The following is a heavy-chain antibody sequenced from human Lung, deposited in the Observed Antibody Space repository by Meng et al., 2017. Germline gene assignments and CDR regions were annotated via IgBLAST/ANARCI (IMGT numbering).Heavy chain of an antibody. CDR2: IVSDGGIT. CDR1: GFNFGDYI. V-gene: IGHV3-74*01. D-gene: IGHD3-3*01. J-gene: IGHJ4*02. CDR3: ARDLAWVLFDY. Sequence: VEAVGVLVQPGGSLRLSCGASGFNFGDYIMHWVRQSPGKGLEWISRIVSDGGITTYADSVKGRFTVSRDNAKNTLYLQMNSLGADDTAVYYCARDLAWVLFDYWGQGALVTVSS.